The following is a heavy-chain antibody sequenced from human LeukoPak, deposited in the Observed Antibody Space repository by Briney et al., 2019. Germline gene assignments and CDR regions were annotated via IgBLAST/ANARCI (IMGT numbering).Heavy chain of an antibody. D-gene: IGHD2-2*01. CDR1: GFTSSSYA. CDR3: AKQGVGHCGSISCYHFDY. CDR2: TGGSGGNS. Sequence: GGSLRLSCAASGFTSSSYAMSWVRQAPGEGLEWVSTTGGSGGNSYYAASVKGRFTLFRDNSKNTLYLQMSSLRAEDTAVYYCAKQGVGHCGSISCYHFDYWGQGTLVTVSS. V-gene: IGHV3-23*01. J-gene: IGHJ4*02.